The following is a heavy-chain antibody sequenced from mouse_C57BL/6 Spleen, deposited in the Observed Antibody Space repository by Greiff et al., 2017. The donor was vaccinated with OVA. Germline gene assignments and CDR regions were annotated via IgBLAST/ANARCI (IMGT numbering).Heavy chain of an antibody. V-gene: IGHV1-22*01. D-gene: IGHD2-3*01. J-gene: IGHJ4*01. CDR2: INPNNGGT. CDR3: ARYWLLYYAWDY. Sequence: VQLQQSGPELVKPGASVKMSCKASGYTFTDYNMHWVKQSHGQSLEWIGYINPNNGGTNYNQKFKGKATLTVDKSYSTAYMELRSLTSEESAVYYCARYWLLYYAWDYWGQGTSVTVSA. CDR1: GYTFTDYN.